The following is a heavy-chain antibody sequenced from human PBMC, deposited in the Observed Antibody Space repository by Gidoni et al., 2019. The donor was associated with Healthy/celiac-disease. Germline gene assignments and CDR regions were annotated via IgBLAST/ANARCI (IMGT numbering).Heavy chain of an antibody. V-gene: IGHV3-33*01. CDR2: IWYDGSNK. CDR1: GFTFSSYG. J-gene: IGHJ4*02. Sequence: VQLVESGGGVVQPGRSLRLSCASSGFTFSSYGMHWVRQAPGKGLEWVAVIWYDGSNKYYADSVKGRFTISRDNSKNTLYLQMNSLRAEDTAVYYCARDLNYYDSSGYGGYWGQGTLVTVSS. CDR3: ARDLNYYDSSGYGGY. D-gene: IGHD3-22*01.